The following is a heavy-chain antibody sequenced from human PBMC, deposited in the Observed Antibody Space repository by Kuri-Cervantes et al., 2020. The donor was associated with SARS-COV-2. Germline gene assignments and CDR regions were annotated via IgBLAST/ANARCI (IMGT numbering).Heavy chain of an antibody. D-gene: IGHD4-23*01. CDR2: INSDGSST. Sequence: GESLKISCAASGFTFSGYWMHWVRQAPGKGLVWVSRINSDGSSTSYADSVKGRFTISRDNAKNTLYLQMNSLRAEDTAVYYCAREGKGQAIGAFDIWGQGTMVTVSS. CDR1: GFTFSGYW. V-gene: IGHV3-74*01. J-gene: IGHJ3*02. CDR3: AREGKGQAIGAFDI.